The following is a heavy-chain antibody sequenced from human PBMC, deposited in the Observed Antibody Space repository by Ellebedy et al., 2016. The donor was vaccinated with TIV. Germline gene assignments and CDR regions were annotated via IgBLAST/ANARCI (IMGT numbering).Heavy chain of an antibody. V-gene: IGHV4-34*01. CDR1: GGSFSGYY. CDR3: ARGGARITAMALGY. CDR2: INHSGST. J-gene: IGHJ4*02. D-gene: IGHD5-18*01. Sequence: SETLSLTXAVYGGSFSGYYWSWIRQPPGKGLEWIGEINHSGSTNYNPSLKSRVTISVDTSKNQFSLKLSSVTAADTAVYYCARGGARITAMALGYWGQGTLVTVSS.